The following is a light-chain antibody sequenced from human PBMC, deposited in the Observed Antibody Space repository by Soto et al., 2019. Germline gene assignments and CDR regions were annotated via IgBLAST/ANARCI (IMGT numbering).Light chain of an antibody. V-gene: IGLV8-61*01. CDR3: VLYMDRGISV. CDR1: SGSVSTSYY. CDR2: STN. J-gene: IGLJ2*01. Sequence: QTVVTQEPSFSVSPGGTVTFTCGLSSGSVSTSYYPSWYQQTPGQTPRTLIYSTNIRSSGVPDRFSGSILGNKAALTITGAQADDESDYYCVLYMDRGISVFGGGTKLTVL.